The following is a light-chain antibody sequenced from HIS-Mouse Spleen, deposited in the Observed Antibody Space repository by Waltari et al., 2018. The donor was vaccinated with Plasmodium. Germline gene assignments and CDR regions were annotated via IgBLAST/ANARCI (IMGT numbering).Light chain of an antibody. CDR3: YSAADNNWV. Sequence: SYELTQPSPVSVSPGQTARTTCPGDVLATQYARCFQQKPGQAPVLVIYKDSERPSGIPERFSGSSSGTTVTLTISGAQVEDEADYYCYSAADNNWVFGGGTKLTVL. V-gene: IGLV3-27*01. J-gene: IGLJ3*02. CDR1: VLATQY. CDR2: KDS.